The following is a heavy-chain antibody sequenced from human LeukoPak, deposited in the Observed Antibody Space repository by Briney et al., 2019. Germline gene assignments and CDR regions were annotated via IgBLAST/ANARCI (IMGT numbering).Heavy chain of an antibody. D-gene: IGHD6-6*01. CDR3: ARGALIAARLSWFDP. V-gene: IGHV4-34*01. Sequence: SETLSLTCAVYGGSFSGYYWSWIRQPPGKGLEWLGEINHSGSTNYNPSLKSRVTISVDTSKNQFSLKLSSVTAADTAVYYCARGALIAARLSWFDPWGQGTLVTVSS. CDR1: GGSFSGYY. CDR2: INHSGST. J-gene: IGHJ5*02.